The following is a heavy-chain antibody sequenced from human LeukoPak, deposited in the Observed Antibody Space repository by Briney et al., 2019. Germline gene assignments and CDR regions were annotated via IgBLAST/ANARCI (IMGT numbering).Heavy chain of an antibody. Sequence: SETLSLTCSVSGYSISSAYYWGWIRQPPGKGLEWIATIHYSGSTYYNPSLKSRVTISLDTSKNQFSLQLNSVTPEDTAVYYCARGVVATMGPHFDYWGQGTLVTVSS. J-gene: IGHJ4*02. CDR2: IHYSGST. V-gene: IGHV4-38-2*02. D-gene: IGHD5-12*01. CDR3: ARGVVATMGPHFDY. CDR1: GYSISSAYY.